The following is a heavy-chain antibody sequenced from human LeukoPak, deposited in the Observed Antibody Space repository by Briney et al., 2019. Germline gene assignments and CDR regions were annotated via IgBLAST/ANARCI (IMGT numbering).Heavy chain of an antibody. CDR3: ARGSGTITMVRGVFYGMDV. V-gene: IGHV1-69*13. D-gene: IGHD3-10*01. CDR2: IIPIFGTP. Sequence: SVNVSCTASGGTFSSYGISWVRQAPGQGLEWMGGIIPIFGTPNYAQKFQGRVTITADESTSTAYMELSSLRSEDTAVYYCARGSGTITMVRGVFYGMDVWGQGTTVTVSS. J-gene: IGHJ6*02. CDR1: GGTFSSYG.